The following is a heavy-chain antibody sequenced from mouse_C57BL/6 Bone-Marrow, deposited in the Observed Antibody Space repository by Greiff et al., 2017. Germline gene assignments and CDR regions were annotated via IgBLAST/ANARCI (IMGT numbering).Heavy chain of an antibody. CDR2: INPNNGGT. J-gene: IGHJ2*01. Sequence: EVQLQQSGPELVKPGASVKISCKASGYTFTDYYMNWVKQSHGKSLEWIGDINPNNGGTSYNQKFKGKATLTVDKSSSTAYMELRSLTSEDSAVYYCARNYDDEDYWGQGTTLTVSS. CDR1: GYTFTDYY. D-gene: IGHD2-4*01. V-gene: IGHV1-26*01. CDR3: ARNYDDEDY.